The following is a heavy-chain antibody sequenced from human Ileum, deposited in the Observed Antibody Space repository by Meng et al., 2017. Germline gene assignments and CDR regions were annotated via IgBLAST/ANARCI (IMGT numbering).Heavy chain of an antibody. CDR1: SGFISSNTY. J-gene: IGHJ4*02. D-gene: IGHD4-23*01. Sequence: QEQLQEPGPGLVMASGTLSLTCAVSSGFISSNTYWSWVRQPPGKGLEWIGQISHSGSAYYNPSLKSRVTMSVDKSKSQFSLMLTSVTAADTAIYYCARHGGYSQDFWGQGTLVTVSS. CDR2: ISHSGSA. V-gene: IGHV4-4*02. CDR3: ARHGGYSQDF.